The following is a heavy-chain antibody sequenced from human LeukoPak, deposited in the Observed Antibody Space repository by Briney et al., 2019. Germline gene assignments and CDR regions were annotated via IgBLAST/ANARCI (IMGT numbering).Heavy chain of an antibody. CDR3: ARGGVDYYGSGTYYLMYYFDY. J-gene: IGHJ4*02. V-gene: IGHV3-23*01. D-gene: IGHD3-10*01. CDR2: ISGSGGST. Sequence: PGGTLRLSCAASGFTFSSCGMSWVRQAPGKGLEWVSAISGSGGSTYYADSVKGRFTISRDDPHNTLYLQMNSLRAEDTAVYFCARGGVDYYGSGTYYLMYYFDYWGQGALVTVSS. CDR1: GFTFSSCG.